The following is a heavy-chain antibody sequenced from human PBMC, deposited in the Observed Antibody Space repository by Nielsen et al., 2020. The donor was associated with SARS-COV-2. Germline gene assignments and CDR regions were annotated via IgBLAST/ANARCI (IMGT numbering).Heavy chain of an antibody. CDR1: GFTFSDYY. CDR3: TRRGAVAGPDFDY. CDR2: ISSSSSYT. D-gene: IGHD6-19*01. Sequence: GESLKISCAASGFTFSDYYMSWIRQAPGKGLEWVSYISSSSSYTNYADSVKGRFTISRDNAKNSLYLQMNSLKTEDTAVYYCTRRGAVAGPDFDYWGQGTLVTVSS. J-gene: IGHJ4*02. V-gene: IGHV3-11*03.